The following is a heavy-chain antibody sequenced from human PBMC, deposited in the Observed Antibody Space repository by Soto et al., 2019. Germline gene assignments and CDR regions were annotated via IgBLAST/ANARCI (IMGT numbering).Heavy chain of an antibody. CDR3: ASKIYCSGGSCFGY. Sequence: SVKVSCKASGGTFSSYAISWVRQAPGQGLEWMGGIIPIFGTANYAQKFQGRVTITADESTSTAYMELSSLRSEDTAVYYCASKIYCSGGSCFGYWGQGNLVTVSS. D-gene: IGHD2-15*01. J-gene: IGHJ4*02. CDR1: GGTFSSYA. CDR2: IIPIFGTA. V-gene: IGHV1-69*13.